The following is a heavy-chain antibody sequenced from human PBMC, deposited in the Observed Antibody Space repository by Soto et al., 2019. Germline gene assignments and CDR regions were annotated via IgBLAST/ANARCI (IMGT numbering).Heavy chain of an antibody. D-gene: IGHD6-6*01. V-gene: IGHV3-64*01. J-gene: IGHJ6*03. CDR3: ARRARPDFYYMDV. Sequence: EVQLAESGGGLAQPGGSLRLSCAASGFTLSGYAMDWVRQAPGKGLEYVSGISSNGVGTYYANSVQGRFTISRDNSKNTVYLQMGSLRPEDIAVYYCARRARPDFYYMDVWGKGTKVTVSS. CDR1: GFTLSGYA. CDR2: ISSNGVGT.